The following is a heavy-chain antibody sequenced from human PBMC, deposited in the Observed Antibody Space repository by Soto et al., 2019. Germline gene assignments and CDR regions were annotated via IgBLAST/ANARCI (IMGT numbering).Heavy chain of an antibody. CDR1: GFSLSTSGVG. J-gene: IGHJ4*02. Sequence: QITLKESGPTLVKPTQTLTLTCTFSGFSLSTSGVGVGWIRQPPGKALEWLALIYWDDDKRYSPSLKSRLTITKNTSKNQVVHTMTNMDPVDTATYYCARLYYDSSGYYLNYWGQGTLVTVSS. CDR2: IYWDDDK. V-gene: IGHV2-5*02. CDR3: ARLYYDSSGYYLNY. D-gene: IGHD3-22*01.